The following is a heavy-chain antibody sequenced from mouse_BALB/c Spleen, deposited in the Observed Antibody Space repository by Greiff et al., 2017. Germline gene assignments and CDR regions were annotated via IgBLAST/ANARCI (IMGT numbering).Heavy chain of an antibody. CDR1: GYTFTSYT. V-gene: IGHV1-4*02. CDR3: ARCDYDEEYYAMDY. J-gene: IGHJ4*01. CDR2: INPSSGYT. Sequence: QVQLQQSAAELARPGASVKMSCKASGYTFTSYTMHWVKQRPGQGLEWIGYINPSSGYTEYNQKFKDKTTLTADKSSSTAYMQLSSLTSEDSAVYYCARCDYDEEYYAMDYWGQGTSVTVSS. D-gene: IGHD2-4*01.